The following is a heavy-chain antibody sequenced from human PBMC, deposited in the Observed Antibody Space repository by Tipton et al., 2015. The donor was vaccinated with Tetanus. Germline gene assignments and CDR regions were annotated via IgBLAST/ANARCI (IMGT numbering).Heavy chain of an antibody. J-gene: IGHJ2*01. V-gene: IGHV3-30*03. CDR1: GFTFSSHG. CDR3: ARVWGRGQLVTKPNWYFDL. D-gene: IGHD6-6*01. CDR2: ISHDGSDK. Sequence: SLRLSCAASGFTFSSHGMHWVRQAPGKGLEWVAVISHDGSDKYYAESVKGRFTISRDNAKNSLSLQVNSLRAEDTAVYYCARVWGRGQLVTKPNWYFDLWGRGTLVTVSS.